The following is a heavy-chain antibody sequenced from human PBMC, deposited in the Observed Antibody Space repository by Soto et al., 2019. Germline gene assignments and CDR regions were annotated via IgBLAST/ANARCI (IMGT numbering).Heavy chain of an antibody. D-gene: IGHD3-10*01. V-gene: IGHV3-74*01. CDR2: INSDGRST. CDR1: GFTFSIYW. CDR3: ARAPYYASGTTDY. Sequence: GGSLRLSCAASGFTFSIYWMHWVRQAPGKGLVWVSRINSDGRSTSYADSVKGRFTISRDNAKNKLYLKMNSLRAEVTAVYYGARAPYYASGTTDYWGQGTLVTVP. J-gene: IGHJ4*02.